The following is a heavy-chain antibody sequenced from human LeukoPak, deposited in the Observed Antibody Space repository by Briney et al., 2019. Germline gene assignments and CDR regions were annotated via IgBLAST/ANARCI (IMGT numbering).Heavy chain of an antibody. CDR1: GGTFSSYP. V-gene: IGHV1-69*06. D-gene: IGHD3-22*01. Sequence: GASVKVSCKASGGTFSSYPLSWLRQAPGQGLEWMGGIIPIFGTTNYAQKFQGRATITADKSTSTGYMELSSLRSEDTAVYYCARERYYDSSGYYFDYWGQGTLVTVSS. CDR2: IIPIFGTT. CDR3: ARERYYDSSGYYFDY. J-gene: IGHJ4*02.